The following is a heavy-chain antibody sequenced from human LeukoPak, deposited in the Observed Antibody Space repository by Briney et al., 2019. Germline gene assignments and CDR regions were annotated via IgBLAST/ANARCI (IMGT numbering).Heavy chain of an antibody. J-gene: IGHJ5*02. V-gene: IGHV1-2*02. CDR2: INPNSGDT. CDR1: GYTFTGNY. CDR3: ARSQHNTFDP. Sequence: ASVKVSCKATGYTFTGNYMHWVRQAPGQGLEWMGWINPNSGDTNYAQKFQGRVTVTRDTSSSTSYLELSRLRSDDTAIYYCARSQHNTFDPWGRGTLVTVPS.